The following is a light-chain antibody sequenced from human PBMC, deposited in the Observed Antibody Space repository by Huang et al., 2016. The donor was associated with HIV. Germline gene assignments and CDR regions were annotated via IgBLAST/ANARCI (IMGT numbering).Light chain of an antibody. Sequence: DIQMTQSPSSLSASIGDRVTITCRPSQSVSTYLNWYQQKPGKAPKRLIYAASSLQSGVPSRFSGSGSGTDFTLTISSVQPEDFATYYCQQTYSAPLTFGGGTRVEIK. CDR1: QSVSTY. V-gene: IGKV1-39*01. CDR2: AAS. CDR3: QQTYSAPLT. J-gene: IGKJ4*01.